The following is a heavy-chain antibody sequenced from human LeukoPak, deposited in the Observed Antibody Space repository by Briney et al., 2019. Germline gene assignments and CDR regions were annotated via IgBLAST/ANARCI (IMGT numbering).Heavy chain of an antibody. V-gene: IGHV1-46*01. Sequence: GASVKVSCKVSGYTLTELSMHWVRQAPGQGLEWMGIINPSGGSTSYAQKFQGRVTMTRDMSTSTVYMELSSLRSEDTAVYYCARDGVRDSSGYYYSLGDYWGQGTLVTVSS. J-gene: IGHJ4*02. CDR1: GYTLTELS. CDR2: INPSGGST. CDR3: ARDGVRDSSGYYYSLGDY. D-gene: IGHD3-22*01.